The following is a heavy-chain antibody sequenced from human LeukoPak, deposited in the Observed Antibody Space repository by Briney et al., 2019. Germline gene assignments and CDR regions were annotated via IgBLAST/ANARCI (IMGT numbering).Heavy chain of an antibody. V-gene: IGHV3-23*01. CDR3: AKYGLTMVRGVIVQRGGMDV. D-gene: IGHD3-10*01. J-gene: IGHJ6*02. CDR2: ISGSGGST. Sequence: GGSLRLSCAASGFTFSSYAMSWVRQAPGKGLEWVSAISGSGGSTYYADSVKGRFTISRDNSKNTLYLQMNSLRAEDTAVYYCAKYGLTMVRGVIVQRGGMDVWGQGTTVTVSS. CDR1: GFTFSSYA.